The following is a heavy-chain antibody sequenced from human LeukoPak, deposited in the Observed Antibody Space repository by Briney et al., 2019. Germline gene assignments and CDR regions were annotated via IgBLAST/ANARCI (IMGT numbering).Heavy chain of an antibody. Sequence: ASVKVSCKASGYTCTDYYMHWVRQAPGQGLGWMGWINPNSGGTNYAQKFQGRVTMTRDTSISTAYMELSRLRSDDTAVYYCASKGSGYCRSTNCQGAFDIWGQGTMVTVSS. CDR2: INPNSGGT. D-gene: IGHD2-2*01. J-gene: IGHJ3*02. V-gene: IGHV1-2*02. CDR3: ASKGSGYCRSTNCQGAFDI. CDR1: GYTCTDYY.